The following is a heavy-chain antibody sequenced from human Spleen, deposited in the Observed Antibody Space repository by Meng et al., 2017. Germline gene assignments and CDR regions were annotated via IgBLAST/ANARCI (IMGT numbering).Heavy chain of an antibody. J-gene: IGHJ3*02. V-gene: IGHV3-74*03. Sequence: GESLMISCAASGFTFSSYNMHWVRQTPGEGLVWVSRINTDASITTYADSVKGRFTISRDDAKNTVYLQMNSLRDEDTALYYCARGKQGGFGIWGQGTMVTVSS. CDR3: ARGKQGGFGI. CDR1: GFTFSSYN. CDR2: INTDASIT. D-gene: IGHD2-15*01.